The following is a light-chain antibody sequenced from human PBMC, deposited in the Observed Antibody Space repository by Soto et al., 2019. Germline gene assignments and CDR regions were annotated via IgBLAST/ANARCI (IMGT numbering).Light chain of an antibody. CDR3: QQYNNWLYT. CDR2: GAS. Sequence: EIVMTQSPATLSVSPGERATLSCRASQSVSSNLAWYQQKPGQAARLLIYGASTRATGIPARFSGSGSGTEFTLTVSSLQSEYFAVYYCQQYNNWLYTFGRGTKLEIK. V-gene: IGKV3-15*01. J-gene: IGKJ2*01. CDR1: QSVSSN.